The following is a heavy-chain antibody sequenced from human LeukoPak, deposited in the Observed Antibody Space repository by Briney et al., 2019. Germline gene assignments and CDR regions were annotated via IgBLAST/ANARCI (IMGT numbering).Heavy chain of an antibody. CDR3: AREWDDSSGYYNY. J-gene: IGHJ4*02. CDR1: GFTVSSNY. V-gene: IGHV3-53*01. Sequence: GGSLRLSCAASGFTVSSNYMSWVRQAPGKGLEWVSVIYSGGSTYYADSVKGRFTISRDNSKNTLYLQMNSLRAEDTAVYYCAREWDDSSGYYNYWGQGTLVTVSS. D-gene: IGHD3-22*01. CDR2: IYSGGST.